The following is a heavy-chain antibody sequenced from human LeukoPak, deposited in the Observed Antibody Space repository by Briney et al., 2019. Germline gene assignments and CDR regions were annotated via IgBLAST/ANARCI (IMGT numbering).Heavy chain of an antibody. CDR2: IYPGDSDT. J-gene: IGHJ4*02. V-gene: IGHV5-51*01. CDR1: GYSFTNYW. CDR3: ATRYYYDSGSYSSFDY. D-gene: IGHD3-10*01. Sequence: GESLKISCKGSGYSFTNYWIGWVRQMPGKGLEWMGIIYPGDSDTRYSPSFQGQVTISADKSISTAYLQWSSLKASDTAMCYCATRYYYDSGSYSSFDYWGQGTLVTVSS.